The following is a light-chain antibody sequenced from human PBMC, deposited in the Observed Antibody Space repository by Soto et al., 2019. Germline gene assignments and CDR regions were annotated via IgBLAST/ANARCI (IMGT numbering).Light chain of an antibody. CDR3: AAWDVSLVV. CDR1: SSNIGTNT. Sequence: QSVLTQPPSASGTPGQRVTISCSGSSSNIGTNTVIWYQQLPGAAPKLLIYSDNQRPSGVPDRFAGSKSGTSASLAISGLQSEDEADYYCAAWDVSLVVFGGGTKRPS. V-gene: IGLV1-44*01. CDR2: SDN. J-gene: IGLJ2*01.